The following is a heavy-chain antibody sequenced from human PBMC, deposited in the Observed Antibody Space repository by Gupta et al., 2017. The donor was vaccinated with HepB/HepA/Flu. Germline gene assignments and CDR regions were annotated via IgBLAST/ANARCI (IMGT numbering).Heavy chain of an antibody. CDR1: GFTFSSFA. Sequence: EVQLLESGGGLVQPGGSLRLSCAASGFTFSSFAMSWVRRAPGKGLEWVSTISGSGGTTYYADSVKGRFTISRDNSKNALHLQMDSVRAEDAAEYYCAKDGSGSLGGTRWEYWGQGALVTVSS. J-gene: IGHJ4*02. CDR2: ISGSGGTT. CDR3: AKDGSGSLGGTRWEY. D-gene: IGHD6-19*01. V-gene: IGHV3-23*01.